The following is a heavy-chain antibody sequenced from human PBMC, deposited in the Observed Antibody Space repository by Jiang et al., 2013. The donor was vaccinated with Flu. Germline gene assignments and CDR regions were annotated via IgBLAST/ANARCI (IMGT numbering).Heavy chain of an antibody. Sequence: PGLVKPSETLSLTCTVPGHSISSYYWSWIRQPPGKGLEWIGYVYHSGSTDYNPSLKNRVTISVDTSKNQFSLKLSSVTAADTAMYYCVTDGGAYCYGGLCYKGQPQYFQHWGQGTLVTVSS. J-gene: IGHJ1*01. V-gene: IGHV4-59*01. CDR1: GHSISSYY. CDR3: VTDGGAYCYGGLCYKGQPQYFQH. CDR2: VYHSGST. D-gene: IGHD2-15*01.